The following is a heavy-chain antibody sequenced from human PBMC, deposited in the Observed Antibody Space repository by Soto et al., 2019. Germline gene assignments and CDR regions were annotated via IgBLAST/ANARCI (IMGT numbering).Heavy chain of an antibody. CDR3: ARMGHGDPTNWFDP. V-gene: IGHV3-30*04. D-gene: IGHD4-17*01. Sequence: GGSLRLSCAASGFTFSNYTMHWVRQAPGKGLEWVALISYDEIDKYFADAVKGRFTISRDNSKNTLYLQMDSLRAEDTAVYYCARMGHGDPTNWFDPWGQGTLVTVSS. CDR1: GFTFSNYT. CDR2: ISYDEIDK. J-gene: IGHJ5*02.